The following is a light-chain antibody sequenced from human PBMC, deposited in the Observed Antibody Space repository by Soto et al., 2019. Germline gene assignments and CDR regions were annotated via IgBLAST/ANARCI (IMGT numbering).Light chain of an antibody. CDR3: QNYDNGPPYT. CDR2: RAS. V-gene: IGKV3-15*01. J-gene: IGKJ2*01. Sequence: EIVMTQSPATLSVSPGDTATLSCRARQSIGSNLAWYQQKPGQGPRRLIYRASIRAPGVPARFSGSGSGTEFTLAVNSLQSEDLGLYYCQNYDNGPPYTFGQGTKLEIK. CDR1: QSIGSN.